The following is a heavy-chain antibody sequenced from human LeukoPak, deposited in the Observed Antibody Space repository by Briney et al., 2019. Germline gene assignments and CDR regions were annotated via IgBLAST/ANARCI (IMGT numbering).Heavy chain of an antibody. J-gene: IGHJ4*02. CDR1: EFTFSSYA. D-gene: IGHD3-22*01. V-gene: IGHV3-23*01. CDR2: ISGSGGST. CDR3: AKDDRVDYYDVGGAFDY. Sequence: GGSLRLSCAASEFTFSSYAMSWVRQAPGKGLEWVSVISGSGGSTYYADSVKGRFTISRDNSKNTLYLQMNSLRAEDTAVYYCAKDDRVDYYDVGGAFDYWGQGTLVTVSS.